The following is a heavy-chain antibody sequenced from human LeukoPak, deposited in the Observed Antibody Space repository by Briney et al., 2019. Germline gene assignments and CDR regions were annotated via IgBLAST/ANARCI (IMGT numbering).Heavy chain of an antibody. V-gene: IGHV4-39*01. CDR2: IYHSGST. CDR1: GGSISTSNYY. D-gene: IGHD6-13*01. J-gene: IGHJ4*02. Sequence: PSETLSLTCTVSGGSISTSNYYWGWIRQPPGKGLEWIGNIYHSGSTDYNSSLKSRVTISEDKSKKQFSLKLSSVTAADTAVYYCARLAAAGTSFDYWGQGTLVIVSS. CDR3: ARLAAAGTSFDY.